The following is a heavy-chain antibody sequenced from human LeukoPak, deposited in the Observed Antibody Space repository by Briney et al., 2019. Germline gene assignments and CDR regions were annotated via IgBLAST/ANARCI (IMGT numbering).Heavy chain of an antibody. CDR2: VNRDGSET. J-gene: IGHJ6*02. CDR1: GFTLSNHW. CDR3: ARNNGMDV. V-gene: IGHV3-7*03. Sequence: GGSLRLSCAASGFTLSNHWMTWVRQVPGRGPEWVANVNRDGSETYYLDSVKGRFTISKDNAKDSLYLQMNSLRAEDTALYHCARNNGMDVWGQGTTVIVSS.